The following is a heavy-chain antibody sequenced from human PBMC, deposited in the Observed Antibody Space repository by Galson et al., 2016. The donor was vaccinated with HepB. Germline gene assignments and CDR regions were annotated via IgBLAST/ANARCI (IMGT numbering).Heavy chain of an antibody. CDR3: ARGQWGPAALYYFDY. V-gene: IGHV3-11*01. J-gene: IGHJ4*02. CDR2: ISSSGNTI. D-gene: IGHD2-2*01. Sequence: SLRLSCAASGFTFSDYYMSWIRQVPGKGLEWISYISSSGNTIYYTDSVKGRFTISRDNTKNSLSLYLQMNSLRAEDTAVYHCARGQWGPAALYYFDYWGQGTLVTVSS. CDR1: GFTFSDYY.